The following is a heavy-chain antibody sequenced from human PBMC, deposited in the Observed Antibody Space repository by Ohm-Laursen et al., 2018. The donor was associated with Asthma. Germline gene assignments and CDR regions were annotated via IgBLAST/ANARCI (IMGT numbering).Heavy chain of an antibody. Sequence: SLRLSCSASGFTFSSYAMHWVRQAPGKGLEWVAVISYDGSNKYYADSVKGRFTISRDNSKTTLHLQMNSLRAEDTAVYYCSRVKQFSSAFDIWGQGTMVTVSS. CDR1: GFTFSSYA. J-gene: IGHJ3*02. V-gene: IGHV3-30-3*01. D-gene: IGHD5-24*01. CDR3: SRVKQFSSAFDI. CDR2: ISYDGSNK.